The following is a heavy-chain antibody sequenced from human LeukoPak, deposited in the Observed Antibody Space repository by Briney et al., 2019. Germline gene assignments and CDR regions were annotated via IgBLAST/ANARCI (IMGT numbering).Heavy chain of an antibody. D-gene: IGHD3-22*01. V-gene: IGHV3-7*03. Sequence: GGSLRLSCAASGFTFGSYWMSWVRQAPGKGLEWVANIKQDGSEKYYVDSVKGRFTISRDNSKNTLYLQMNSLRAEDTAVYYCAKYAVLGYYDSSGYISPGPYFDYWGQGTLVTVSS. CDR2: IKQDGSEK. CDR3: AKYAVLGYYDSSGYISPGPYFDY. CDR1: GFTFGSYW. J-gene: IGHJ4*02.